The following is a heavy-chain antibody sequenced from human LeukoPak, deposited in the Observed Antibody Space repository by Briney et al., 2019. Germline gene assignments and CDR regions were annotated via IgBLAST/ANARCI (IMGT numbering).Heavy chain of an antibody. D-gene: IGHD3-22*01. CDR3: AGDDYTPGYDSRDY. V-gene: IGHV1-18*01. J-gene: IGHJ4*02. CDR1: GYTFTSYG. CDR2: ISAYNGNT. Sequence: ASVKVSCKASGYTFTSYGISWVRQAPGQGLEWMGWISAYNGNTNYAQKLQGRVTMTTDTSTSTAYMELRSLRSDDTAVYYCAGDDYTPGYDSRDYWGQGTLVTVSS.